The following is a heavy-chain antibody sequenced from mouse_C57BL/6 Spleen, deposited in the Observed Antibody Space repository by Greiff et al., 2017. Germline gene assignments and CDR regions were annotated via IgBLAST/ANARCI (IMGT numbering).Heavy chain of an antibody. CDR1: GFTFSSYA. Sequence: EVQVVESGGGLVKPGGSLKLSCAASGFTFSSYAMSWVRQTPEKRLEWVATISDGGSYTYYPDNVKGRFTISRDNAKNNLYLQMSHLMSEDTAMYYCARGEGQLRPFDYWGQGTTLTVSS. V-gene: IGHV5-4*01. CDR3: ARGEGQLRPFDY. D-gene: IGHD3-2*02. J-gene: IGHJ2*01. CDR2: ISDGGSYT.